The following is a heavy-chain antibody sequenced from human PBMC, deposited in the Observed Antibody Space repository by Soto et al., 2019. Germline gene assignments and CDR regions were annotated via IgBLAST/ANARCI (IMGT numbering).Heavy chain of an antibody. Sequence: GGSLRLSCAASGFTFSSYSMNWVRQAPGKGLEWVSSISSSSSYIYYADSVKGRFTISRDNAKNQFSLKLSSVTAADTAVYYCASRRNVLMVYATPGNYYMDVWGKGTTVTVSS. D-gene: IGHD2-8*01. CDR3: ASRRNVLMVYATPGNYYMDV. CDR1: GFTFSSYS. CDR2: ISSSSSYI. V-gene: IGHV3-21*01. J-gene: IGHJ6*03.